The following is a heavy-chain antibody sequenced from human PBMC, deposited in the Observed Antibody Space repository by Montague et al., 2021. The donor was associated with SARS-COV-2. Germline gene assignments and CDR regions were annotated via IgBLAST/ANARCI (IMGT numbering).Heavy chain of an antibody. J-gene: IGHJ6*02. CDR3: ARRTVRAAAGTLVYYYYYYGMDG. V-gene: IGHV4-34*01. CDR2: INHSGST. D-gene: IGHD6-13*01. Sequence: SETLSLTCAVYGGSFSGYYWSWIRQPPGKGLEWIGEINHSGSTNYNPSLKSRVTISVDTSKNQFSLKLSSVTAADTAVYYCARRTVRAAAGTLVYYYYYYGMDGWGQGTTVTVSS. CDR1: GGSFSGYY.